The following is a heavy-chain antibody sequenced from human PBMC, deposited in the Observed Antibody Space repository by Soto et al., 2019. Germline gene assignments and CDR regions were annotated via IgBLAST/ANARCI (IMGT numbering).Heavy chain of an antibody. J-gene: IGHJ3*02. CDR3: AKDRDSSGWSGRSAFDI. Sequence: GGSLRLSCAASGFTFSIYGMHWVRQAPGKGLEWVAVISYDGSNKYYADSVKGRFTISRDNSKNTLYLQMNSLRAEDTAVYYCAKDRDSSGWSGRSAFDIWGQGTMVTVSS. CDR1: GFTFSIYG. D-gene: IGHD6-19*01. CDR2: ISYDGSNK. V-gene: IGHV3-30*18.